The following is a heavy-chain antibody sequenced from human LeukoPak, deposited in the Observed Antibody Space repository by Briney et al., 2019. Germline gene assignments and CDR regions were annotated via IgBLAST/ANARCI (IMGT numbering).Heavy chain of an antibody. CDR1: GFTFSSYG. CDR3: AKGLQEGYFDY. V-gene: IGHV3-30*02. CDR2: IRYDGSNK. Sequence: GGSLRLSCAASGFTFSSYGMHWARQAPGKGLEWVAFIRYDGSNKYYADSVKGRFTISRDNSKNTLYLQMNSLRAEDTAVYYCAKGLQEGYFDYWGQGTLVTVSS. J-gene: IGHJ4*02.